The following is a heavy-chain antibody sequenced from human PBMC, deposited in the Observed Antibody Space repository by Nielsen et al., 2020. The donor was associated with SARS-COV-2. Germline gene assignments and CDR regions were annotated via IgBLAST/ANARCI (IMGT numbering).Heavy chain of an antibody. J-gene: IGHJ4*02. Sequence: WIRQPPGKGLEWIGSIYYGGSTYYNPSLKSRVTISVDTSKNQFSLKLSSGTAADTAVYYCARQGYTAMARFDYWGQGTLVTVSS. CDR2: IYYGGST. D-gene: IGHD5-18*01. CDR3: ARQGYTAMARFDY. V-gene: IGHV4-39*01.